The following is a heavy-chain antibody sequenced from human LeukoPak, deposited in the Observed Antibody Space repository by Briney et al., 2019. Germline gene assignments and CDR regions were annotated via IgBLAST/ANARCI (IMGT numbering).Heavy chain of an antibody. J-gene: IGHJ4*02. Sequence: SETLSLTCTVSGGSISSGGYYWSWIRQHPGKGLEWIGYIYYSGSTYYNPSLKSRVTISVDTSKNQFSLKLSSVTAADTAVYYCARAPGRMVATYGYFDYWGRGTLVTVSS. CDR2: IYYSGST. V-gene: IGHV4-31*03. CDR3: ARAPGRMVATYGYFDY. D-gene: IGHD5-12*01. CDR1: GGSISSGGYY.